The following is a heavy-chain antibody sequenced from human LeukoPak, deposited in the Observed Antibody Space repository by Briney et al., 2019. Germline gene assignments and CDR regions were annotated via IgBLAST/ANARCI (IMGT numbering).Heavy chain of an antibody. CDR3: AKVAIAAAIPYYFDY. V-gene: IGHV3-9*01. J-gene: IGHJ4*02. Sequence: GGSLRLSCAASGFTFDDYAMHWVRQAPGKGLEWVSGISWNSGSIGYADSVKGRFTNSRDNAKNSLYLQMNSLRAEDTALYYCAKVAIAAAIPYYFDYWGQGTLVTVSS. D-gene: IGHD6-13*01. CDR2: ISWNSGSI. CDR1: GFTFDDYA.